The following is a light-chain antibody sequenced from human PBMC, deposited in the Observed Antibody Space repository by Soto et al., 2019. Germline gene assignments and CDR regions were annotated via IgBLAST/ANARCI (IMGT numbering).Light chain of an antibody. J-gene: IGKJ5*01. Sequence: DMQMTQYPSALSASVVYIVTMTCLVSQSISSWLAWYQQKAGKAPKLLIYDASTLESGVPSRFSGSGSGTDFTLTISSLQPEDFSVYFCQQRSNWPLITFGQGTRLEI. CDR2: DAS. V-gene: IGKV1-5*01. CDR3: QQRSNWPLIT. CDR1: QSISSW.